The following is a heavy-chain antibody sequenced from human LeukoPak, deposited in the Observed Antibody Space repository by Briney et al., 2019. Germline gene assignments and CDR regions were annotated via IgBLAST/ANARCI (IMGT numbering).Heavy chain of an antibody. CDR1: GFTFNTYS. CDR2: ISSSSGTI. CDR3: ARGRDLFDS. V-gene: IGHV3-48*04. Sequence: GGSLRLSCVASGFTFNTYSMNWFRQAPGKGLEWISYISSSSGTIYYSDSVKGRFTISRDNAKNSLYLQMNNLRAGDTAVYYCARGRDLFDSWGQGTLVIVSS. J-gene: IGHJ4*02.